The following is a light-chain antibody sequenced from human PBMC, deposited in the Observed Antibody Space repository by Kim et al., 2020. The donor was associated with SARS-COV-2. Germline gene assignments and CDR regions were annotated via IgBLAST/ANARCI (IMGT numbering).Light chain of an antibody. J-gene: IGLJ3*02. Sequence: SVSPGQTASIPCSEAKLGDKYAYLYQQKPGQSPVLVIYQHTKRPSGISQRFSGSSSGNTATLTISPAQTVDEADYYCQAWDSSTAVFGGGTQLTVL. CDR3: QAWDSSTAV. CDR1: KLGDKY. V-gene: IGLV3-1*01. CDR2: QHT.